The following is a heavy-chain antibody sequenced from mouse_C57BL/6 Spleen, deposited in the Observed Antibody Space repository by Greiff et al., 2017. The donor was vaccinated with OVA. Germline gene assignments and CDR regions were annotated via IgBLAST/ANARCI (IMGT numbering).Heavy chain of an antibody. CDR3: TGHGYFDV. J-gene: IGHJ1*03. Sequence: EVKVVESGGGLVQPGGSMKLSCVASGFTFSNYWMNWVRQSPEKGLEWVAQIRLKSDNYATHYAESVKGRFTISRDDSKSSVYLQMNNLRAEDTGIYYCTGHGYFDVWGTGTTVTVSS. CDR1: GFTFSNYW. CDR2: IRLKSDNYAT. V-gene: IGHV6-3*01.